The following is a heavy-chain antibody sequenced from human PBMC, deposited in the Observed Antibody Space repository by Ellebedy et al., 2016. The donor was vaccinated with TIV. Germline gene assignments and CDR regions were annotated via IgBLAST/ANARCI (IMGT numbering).Heavy chain of an antibody. D-gene: IGHD2-2*01. CDR1: GGSISSYY. J-gene: IGHJ6*02. CDR2: IYYSGST. CDR3: ARDGKPAAYLYGMDV. Sequence: SETLSLXXTVSGGSISSYYWSWIRQPPGKGLEWIGYIYYSGSTNYNPSLKSRVTISVDTSKNQFSLKLSSVTAADTAVYYCARDGKPAAYLYGMDVWGQGTTVTVSS. V-gene: IGHV4-59*01.